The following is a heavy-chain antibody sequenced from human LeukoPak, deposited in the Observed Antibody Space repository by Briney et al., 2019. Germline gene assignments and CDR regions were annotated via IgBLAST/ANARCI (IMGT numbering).Heavy chain of an antibody. Sequence: SETLSLTCTVSDYSISNTYYWGWIRQPPGKGLEWIGNIHHSGITNYNPSLKSRVSISIDTSKNQSSLKLTSLTAADTAVYYCAREGPIQFLEQIDFWGQGSLVTVSS. J-gene: IGHJ4*02. CDR1: DYSISNTYY. CDR2: IHHSGIT. CDR3: AREGPIQFLEQIDF. D-gene: IGHD3-3*01. V-gene: IGHV4-38-2*02.